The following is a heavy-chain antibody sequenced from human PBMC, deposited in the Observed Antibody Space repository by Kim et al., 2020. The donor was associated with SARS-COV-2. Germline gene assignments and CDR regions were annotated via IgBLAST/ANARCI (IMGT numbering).Heavy chain of an antibody. J-gene: IGHJ4*02. V-gene: IGHV3-33*01. CDR1: GFTFSSYG. D-gene: IGHD3-9*01. CDR2: IWYDGSNK. Sequence: GGSLRLSCAASGFTFSSYGMHWVRQAPGKGLEWVAVIWYDGSNKYYADSVKGRFTISRDNSKNTLYLQMNSLRAEDTAVYYCAREGGKWGYDILTGYYKGYYFDYWGQGTLVTVSS. CDR3: AREGGKWGYDILTGYYKGYYFDY.